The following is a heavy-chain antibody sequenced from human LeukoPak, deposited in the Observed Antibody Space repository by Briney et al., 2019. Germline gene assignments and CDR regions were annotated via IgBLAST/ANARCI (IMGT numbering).Heavy chain of an antibody. CDR1: GFTFSSYA. V-gene: IGHV3-7*03. J-gene: IGHJ4*02. CDR2: IKQDGSEK. Sequence: GGSLRLSCAASGFTFSSYAMSWVRQAPGKGLEWVANIKQDGSEKYYVDSVKGRFTISRDNAKNSLYLQMNSLRAEDTAVYYCARDPTPIRLLWFGELSHPDYWGQGTLVTVSS. CDR3: ARDPTPIRLLWFGELSHPDY. D-gene: IGHD3-10*01.